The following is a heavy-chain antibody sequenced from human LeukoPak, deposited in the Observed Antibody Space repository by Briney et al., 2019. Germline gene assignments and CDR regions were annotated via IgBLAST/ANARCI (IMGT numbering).Heavy chain of an antibody. Sequence: PGGSLRLSCAASGFTFSSYAMSWVRQAPGKGLEWVSAISGSGGSTYYADSVKGRFTISRDNAKNSLYPQMNSLRAEDTAVYYCARERWLQFHDAFDIWGQGTMVTVSS. CDR3: ARERWLQFHDAFDI. CDR2: ISGSGGST. D-gene: IGHD5-24*01. CDR1: GFTFSSYA. J-gene: IGHJ3*02. V-gene: IGHV3-23*01.